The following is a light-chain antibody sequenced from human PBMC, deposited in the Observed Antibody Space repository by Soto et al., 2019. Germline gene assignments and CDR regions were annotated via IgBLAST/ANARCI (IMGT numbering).Light chain of an antibody. CDR1: ESIARH. V-gene: IGKV1-39*01. CDR2: AAS. J-gene: IGKJ5*01. Sequence: DIQMPHAPSSLSASVGDRVTITCRASESIARHLNWYQQQPGKAPKLLIYAASSLQNGGPSRFRGGGSGTDFTLTISNLQPEDFATYYCQQSYSALSITFGQGKRLEIK. CDR3: QQSYSALSIT.